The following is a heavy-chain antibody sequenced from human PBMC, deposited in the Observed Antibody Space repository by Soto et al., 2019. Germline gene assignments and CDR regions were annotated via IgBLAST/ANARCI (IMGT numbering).Heavy chain of an antibody. D-gene: IGHD6-6*01. Sequence: EVQLVESGGGLVQPGGSLRLSCAASEFTVSSNYMSWVRQAPGKGLEWVSVIYSGGSTYYADSVKGRFTISRHNSKNTLYLQMNSLRAEDTAVYYCARELAARDDYWGQGTLVTVSS. CDR3: ARELAARDDY. V-gene: IGHV3-53*04. CDR1: EFTVSSNY. CDR2: IYSGGST. J-gene: IGHJ4*02.